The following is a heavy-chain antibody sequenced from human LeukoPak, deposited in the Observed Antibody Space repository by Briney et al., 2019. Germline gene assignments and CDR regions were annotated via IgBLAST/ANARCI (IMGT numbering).Heavy chain of an antibody. D-gene: IGHD3-10*01. V-gene: IGHV3-30*10. Sequence: GALRLSCVPSGFTFRGYAVHWVRQAPGRGLEWVAVVSYDETNKYYTDSVKGRFTISRDNSKNTVYLQMTNLRAEDTALYYCGRDRSLSSFGELFLWGQGTLVTFSS. J-gene: IGHJ4*02. CDR3: GRDRSLSSFGELFL. CDR2: VSYDETNK. CDR1: GFTFRGYA.